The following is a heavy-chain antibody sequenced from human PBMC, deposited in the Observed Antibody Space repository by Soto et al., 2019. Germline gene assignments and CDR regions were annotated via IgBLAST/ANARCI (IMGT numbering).Heavy chain of an antibody. D-gene: IGHD3-22*01. V-gene: IGHV1-69*13. Sequence: SVKVSCKASGGTFSSYAISWVRQAPGQGLEWMGGIIPIFGTANYAQKFQGRVTITADESTSTAYMELSSLRSEDTAVYYCARDRDSSGYYYVAFDIWGQGTMVTVS. CDR1: GGTFSSYA. CDR3: ARDRDSSGYYYVAFDI. J-gene: IGHJ3*02. CDR2: IIPIFGTA.